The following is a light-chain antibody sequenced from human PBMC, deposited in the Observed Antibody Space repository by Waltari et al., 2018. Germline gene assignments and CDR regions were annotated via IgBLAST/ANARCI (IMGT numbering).Light chain of an antibody. V-gene: IGLV2-11*01. J-gene: IGLJ2*01. Sequence: QSALTQPRSVSGSPGQPVTIPCTGTSSDVGGYNYVSWYQQHPGKAPKPMIYDVSKRPSGVPDRFSGSKSGNTASLTISGLQAEDEADYYCCSYAGSYPVVFGGGTKLTVL. CDR1: SSDVGGYNY. CDR3: CSYAGSYPVV. CDR2: DVS.